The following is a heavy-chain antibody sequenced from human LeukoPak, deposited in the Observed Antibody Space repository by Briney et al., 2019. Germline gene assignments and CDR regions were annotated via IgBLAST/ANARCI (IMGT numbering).Heavy chain of an antibody. CDR3: ARDQNNYDYVWGSYRYTGDFDY. CDR2: ISSSSSYI. CDR1: GFTFSSYE. J-gene: IGHJ4*02. Sequence: PGGSLRLSCAASGFTFSSYEMNWVRQAPGKGLEWVSSISSSSSYIYYADSVKGRFTISRDNAKNSLYLQMNSLRAEDTAVYYCARDQNNYDYVWGSYRYTGDFDYWGQGTLVTVSS. V-gene: IGHV3-21*01. D-gene: IGHD3-16*02.